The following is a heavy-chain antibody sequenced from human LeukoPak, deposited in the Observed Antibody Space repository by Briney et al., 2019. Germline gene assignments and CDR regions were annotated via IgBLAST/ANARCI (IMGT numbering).Heavy chain of an antibody. V-gene: IGHV3-53*01. CDR3: ARGREGYCSSTSCHRRYYYYYMDV. J-gene: IGHJ6*03. CDR2: IYSGGST. Sequence: TGGSLRLSCAASGFTVSSNYMSWVRQAPGKGLEWVSVIYSGGSTYYADSVKGRFTISRDNSKNTLYLQMNSLRAEDTAVYYCARGREGYCSSTSCHRRYYYYYMDVWGKGTTVTVSS. D-gene: IGHD2-2*01. CDR1: GFTVSSNY.